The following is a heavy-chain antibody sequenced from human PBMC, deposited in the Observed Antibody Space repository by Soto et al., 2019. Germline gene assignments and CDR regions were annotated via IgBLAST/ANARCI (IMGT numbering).Heavy chain of an antibody. CDR3: ARAEGRGGYYYSTDV. J-gene: IGHJ6*03. V-gene: IGHV1-3*01. CDR1: GYTFTSYA. CDR2: INAGNGNT. Sequence: QVQLVQSGAEVKKPGASVKVSCKASGYTFTSYAMHWARQAPGQRLEWMGWINAGNGNTKYSQKFQGRVTVTRDTSASTAYRMQSSLRSEDTAVYYCARAEGRGGYYYSTDVWGKGSTVSVSS. D-gene: IGHD3-10*01.